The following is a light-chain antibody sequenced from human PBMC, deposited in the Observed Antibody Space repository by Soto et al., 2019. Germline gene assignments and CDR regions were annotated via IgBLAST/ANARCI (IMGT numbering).Light chain of an antibody. Sequence: EIIMTQSPATLSLSPGERVTLSCRASQGVGSTLAWYRQQPGQAPRLLIYDAYIRASGVPARFRGSGSGTEFTLTISGLKSEDFAVYYCQHYNSYSEAFGQGTKVDIK. J-gene: IGKJ1*01. CDR3: QHYNSYSEA. CDR2: DAY. CDR1: QGVGST. V-gene: IGKV3-15*01.